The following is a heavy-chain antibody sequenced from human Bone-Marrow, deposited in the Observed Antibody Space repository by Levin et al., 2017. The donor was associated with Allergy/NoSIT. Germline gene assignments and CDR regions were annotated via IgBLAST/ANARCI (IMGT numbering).Heavy chain of an antibody. CDR3: NVHYHVRYSGY. CDR2: IESKIDGGAT. J-gene: IGHJ4*02. D-gene: IGHD1-1*01. V-gene: IGHV3-15*04. Sequence: GGSLRLSCAASGFTFSNAWMGWVRQTPGKGLEWVGLIESKIDGGATDYASRVKGRFTISRDDSRSTLYLQMNSLETEDSAMYYCNVHYHVRYSGYWGQGTLVTGYS. CDR1: GFTFSNAW.